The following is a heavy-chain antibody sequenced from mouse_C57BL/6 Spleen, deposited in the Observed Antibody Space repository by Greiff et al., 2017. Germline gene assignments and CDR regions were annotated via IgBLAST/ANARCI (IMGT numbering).Heavy chain of an antibody. Sequence: EVQLQQSGAELVRPGASVKLSCTASGFNIKDYYMHWVKQRPEQGLEWIGRIDPEDGDTEYAPKFQGKATMTADTSSNTAYLQLSSLTSEDTVVYYCTRLLPYYYAMDYWGQGTSVTVSS. CDR3: TRLLPYYYAMDY. CDR1: GFNIKDYY. CDR2: IDPEDGDT. V-gene: IGHV14-1*01. D-gene: IGHD1-1*01. J-gene: IGHJ4*01.